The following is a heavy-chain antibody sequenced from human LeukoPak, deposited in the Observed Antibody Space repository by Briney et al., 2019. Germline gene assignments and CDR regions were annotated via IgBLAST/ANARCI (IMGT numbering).Heavy chain of an antibody. Sequence: ASVKVSCKASGYTFTGYYMHWVRQAPGQGLEWMGWINPNSGGTNYAQKFQGRVTMTRDTSISTAYMELSRLRSDDTAVYYCTRASGTMVRGVIVGNGADYWGQGTLVTVSS. J-gene: IGHJ4*02. CDR2: INPNSGGT. D-gene: IGHD3-10*01. CDR3: TRASGTMVRGVIVGNGADY. V-gene: IGHV1-2*02. CDR1: GYTFTGYY.